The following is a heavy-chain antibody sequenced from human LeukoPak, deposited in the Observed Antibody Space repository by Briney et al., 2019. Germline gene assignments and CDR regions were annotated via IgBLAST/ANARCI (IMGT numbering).Heavy chain of an antibody. V-gene: IGHV1-2*06. CDR2: INPNSGGT. D-gene: IGHD6-6*01. CDR3: AKWKYSNSGIDDY. J-gene: IGHJ4*02. CDR1: GYTFTGYY. Sequence: GASVKVSCKASGYTFTGYYMHWVRQAPGQGLEWMGRINPNSGGTNYAQKFQGRVTMTRDTSISTAYMELSRLRSDDTAVYYCAKWKYSNSGIDDYWGQGTLVTVSS.